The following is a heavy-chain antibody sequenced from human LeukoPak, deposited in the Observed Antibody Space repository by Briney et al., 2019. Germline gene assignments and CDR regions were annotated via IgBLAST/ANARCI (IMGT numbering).Heavy chain of an antibody. V-gene: IGHV3-66*01. J-gene: IGHJ4*02. CDR3: ARGGDSNYYGDY. CDR2: IYSGGST. Sequence: PGGSLRLSCAASGFIFSNYGMNWVRQAPGKGLEWVSLIYSGGSTHYADSVKGRFTISRDNSKNTLYLQMNSLRAEDTAVYYCARGGDSNYYGDYWGQGTLVTVSS. D-gene: IGHD3-22*01. CDR1: GFIFSNYG.